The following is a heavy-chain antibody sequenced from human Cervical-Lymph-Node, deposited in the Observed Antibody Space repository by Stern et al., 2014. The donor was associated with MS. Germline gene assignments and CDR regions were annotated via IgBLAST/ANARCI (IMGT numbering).Heavy chain of an antibody. CDR2: ISGSDVST. V-gene: IGHV3-23*04. CDR1: GFTFSSYA. J-gene: IGHJ5*02. CDR3: AKDRMGSGWYDYFDP. Sequence: EVQLVESGGGLVQPGGSLRLSCAASGFTFSSYAMSWIRQAPGKGLEWVSAISGSDVSTYYADSVQGRFTISRDNSNNTLYLHMNSMRAEDTALYYCAKDRMGSGWYDYFDPWGQGTLVSVSS. D-gene: IGHD6-19*01.